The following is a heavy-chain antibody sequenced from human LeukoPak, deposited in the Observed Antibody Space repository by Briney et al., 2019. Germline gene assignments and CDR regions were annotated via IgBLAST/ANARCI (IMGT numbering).Heavy chain of an antibody. V-gene: IGHV4-61*01. CDR1: DDSVSSDNYY. J-gene: IGHJ5*02. CDR2: IYNGVNT. CDR3: ARSRAFNSGAFDP. Sequence: SETLSLTCTVSDDSVSSDNYYWSWIRQPPGKGVEWIAHIYNGVNTNYNPSLKSRVTISVDTSKNQFSLRLNSVTAADTAVYYCARSRAFNSGAFDPWGQGSLVTVSS. D-gene: IGHD1-26*01.